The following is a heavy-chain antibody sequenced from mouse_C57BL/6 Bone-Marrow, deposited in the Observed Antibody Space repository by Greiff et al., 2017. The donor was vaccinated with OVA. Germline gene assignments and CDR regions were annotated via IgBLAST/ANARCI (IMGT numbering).Heavy chain of an antibody. CDR1: GFTFSDYG. CDR3: ARRWPFAY. Sequence: EVKLVESGGGLVKPGGSLKLSCAASGFTFSDYGMHWVRQAPEKGLEWVAYISSGSSTIYYADTVKGRFTISRDNAKNTLFLQMTSLRSEDTAMYYCARRWPFAYWGQGTLVTVSA. J-gene: IGHJ3*01. V-gene: IGHV5-17*01. CDR2: ISSGSSTI. D-gene: IGHD2-3*01.